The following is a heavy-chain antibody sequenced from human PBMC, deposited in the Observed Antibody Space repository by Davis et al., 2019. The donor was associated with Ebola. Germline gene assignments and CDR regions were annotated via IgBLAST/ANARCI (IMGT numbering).Heavy chain of an antibody. D-gene: IGHD2-2*01. CDR2: INPNSGGT. V-gene: IGHV1-2*02. J-gene: IGHJ5*02. Sequence: ASVKVSCKASGFTFTSSAVQWVRQAPGQGLEWMGWINPNSGGTNYAQKFQGRVTMTRDTSISTAYMELSRLRSDDTAVYYCARVGGIVVVPAAVGGDNWFDPWGQGTLSPSPQ. CDR1: GFTFTSSA. CDR3: ARVGGIVVVPAAVGGDNWFDP.